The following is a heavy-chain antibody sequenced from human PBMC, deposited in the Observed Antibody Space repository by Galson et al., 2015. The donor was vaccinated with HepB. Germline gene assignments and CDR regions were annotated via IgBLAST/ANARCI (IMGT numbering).Heavy chain of an antibody. CDR1: GFTFSSYA. CDR3: ARDGNYDSSGYLDY. J-gene: IGHJ4*02. CDR2: ISYDGSNK. D-gene: IGHD3-22*01. Sequence: SLRLSCAASGFTFSSYAMHWVRQAPGKGLEWVAVISYDGSNKYYADSVKGRFTISRDNSKNTLYLQMNSLRAEDTAVYYCARDGNYDSSGYLDYWGQGTLVTVSS. V-gene: IGHV3-30*04.